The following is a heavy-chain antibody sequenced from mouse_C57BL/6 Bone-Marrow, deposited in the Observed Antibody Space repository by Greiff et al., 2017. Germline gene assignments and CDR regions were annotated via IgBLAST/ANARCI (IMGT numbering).Heavy chain of an antibody. V-gene: IGHV5-4*01. CDR2: ISDGGSYT. CDR1: GFTFSSYA. Sequence: DVKLVESGGGLVKPGGSLKLSCAASGFTFSSYAMSWVRQTPEKRLEWVATISDGGSYTYYPDNVKGRFTISRDNAKNNLYLQMSHLKSEDTAMYYCARERNWDEWYFDVWGTGTTVTVSS. CDR3: ARERNWDEWYFDV. D-gene: IGHD4-1*02. J-gene: IGHJ1*03.